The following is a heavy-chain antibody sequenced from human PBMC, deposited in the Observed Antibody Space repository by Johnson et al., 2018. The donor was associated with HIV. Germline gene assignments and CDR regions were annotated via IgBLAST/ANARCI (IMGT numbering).Heavy chain of an antibody. CDR2: ISYDGSNR. V-gene: IGHV3-30-3*01. CDR1: GFTFSSYA. D-gene: IGHD5-18*01. J-gene: IGHJ3*02. Sequence: QVQLVESGGGVVQPGRSLRLSCAASGFTFSSYAMHWVRQAPGKGLEWVAVISYDGSNRYYADSVKGRFTISRDNSKNTLYLQMNSLRPEDTAVYYCARGGIRGYSYGPGAFDIWGQGTMVTVSS. CDR3: ARGGIRGYSYGPGAFDI.